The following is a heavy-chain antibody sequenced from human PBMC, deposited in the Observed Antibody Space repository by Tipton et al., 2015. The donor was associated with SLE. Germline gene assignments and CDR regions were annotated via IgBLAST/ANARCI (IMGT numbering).Heavy chain of an antibody. Sequence: GLVKPSETLSLTCAVYGGSFSGYYWSWIRQPPGKGLEWIGEINHSGSTNYNPSLKSRVTISVDTSKNQFSLKLSSVTAADTAVYYCARGPEAAAGTVDYWGQGTLVTVSS. CDR1: GGSFSGYY. D-gene: IGHD6-13*01. CDR3: ARGPEAAAGTVDY. CDR2: INHSGST. V-gene: IGHV4-34*01. J-gene: IGHJ4*02.